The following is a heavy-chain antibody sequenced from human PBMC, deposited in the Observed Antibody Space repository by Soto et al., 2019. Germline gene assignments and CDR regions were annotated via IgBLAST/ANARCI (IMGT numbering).Heavy chain of an antibody. Sequence: QVQLQESGPGLVKPSETLSLTCTVSGGSISSYYWSWIRQPPGKGLEWIGYIYYSGSTNYNPSLKSRVTISVDTSKNQFSLKLSSVTAADTAVYYCASRAFDWFNFDYWGQGTLVTVSS. V-gene: IGHV4-59*01. CDR2: IYYSGST. D-gene: IGHD3-9*01. J-gene: IGHJ4*02. CDR3: ASRAFDWFNFDY. CDR1: GGSISSYY.